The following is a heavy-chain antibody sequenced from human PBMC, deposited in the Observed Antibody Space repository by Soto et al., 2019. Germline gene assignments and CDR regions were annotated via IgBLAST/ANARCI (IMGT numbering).Heavy chain of an antibody. Sequence: PSETLSLTCAVSGGSISSSNWWSWVRQPPGKGLEWIGEIYHSGSTNYNPSLKSRVTISVDKSKNQLSLKLSSETAADTAVYYCAWVDTLIVVGAPATARDYYYYGMDVWGQGTTVTVSS. CDR2: IYHSGST. J-gene: IGHJ6*02. D-gene: IGHD3-22*01. CDR3: AWVDTLIVVGAPATARDYYYYGMDV. CDR1: GGSISSSNW. V-gene: IGHV4-4*02.